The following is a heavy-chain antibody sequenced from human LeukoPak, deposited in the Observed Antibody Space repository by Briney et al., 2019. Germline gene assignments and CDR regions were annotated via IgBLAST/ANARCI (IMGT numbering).Heavy chain of an antibody. D-gene: IGHD5-18*01. CDR1: GFTFSSYG. J-gene: IGHJ5*02. V-gene: IGHV3-30*02. CDR3: AKDYIPWIQLPRCWFDP. Sequence: GGSLRLSCAASGFTFSSYGMHWVRQAPGKGLEWVAFIRYDGSNKYYADSVKGRFTISRDNSKNTLYLQMNSLRAEDTAVYYCAKDYIPWIQLPRCWFDPWGQGTLVTVSS. CDR2: IRYDGSNK.